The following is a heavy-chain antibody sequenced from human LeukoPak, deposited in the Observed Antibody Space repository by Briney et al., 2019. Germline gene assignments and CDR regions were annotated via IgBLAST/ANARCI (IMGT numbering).Heavy chain of an antibody. V-gene: IGHV3-73*01. CDR3: TRADDYDDYERHFQD. Sequence: GGSLRLSCAASGFTFSASAIHWVRQASGKGLEWVGRIRSKANSYATAYGASVKGRFSVSRDDSKNTAYLQMNSLKTEDTGVYYCTRADDYDDYERHFQDWGQGTLVTVSS. J-gene: IGHJ1*01. CDR1: GFTFSASA. D-gene: IGHD4-17*01. CDR2: IRSKANSYAT.